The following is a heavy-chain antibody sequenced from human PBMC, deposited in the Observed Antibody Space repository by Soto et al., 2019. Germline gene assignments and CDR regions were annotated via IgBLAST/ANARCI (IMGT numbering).Heavy chain of an antibody. V-gene: IGHV1-3*01. CDR3: ARKSALLRYFDWFSSGPYYFDY. CDR1: GYTFTSYA. CDR2: INAGNGNT. Sequence: ASVKVSCKASGYTFTSYAMHWVRQANGQRLEWMGWINAGNGNTKYSQKFQGRVTITRDTSASTAYMELSSLRSEDTAVYYCARKSALLRYFDWFSSGPYYFDYWGQGTLVTVSS. D-gene: IGHD3-9*01. J-gene: IGHJ4*02.